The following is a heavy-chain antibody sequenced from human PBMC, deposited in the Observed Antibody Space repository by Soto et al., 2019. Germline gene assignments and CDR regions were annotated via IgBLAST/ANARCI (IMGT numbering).Heavy chain of an antibody. D-gene: IGHD3-3*01. J-gene: IGHJ4*02. CDR2: ISYDGSDK. CDR1: GFTFSSYG. V-gene: IGHV3-30*18. CDR3: AKTHYEIWSGYYSLPPFFDY. Sequence: QVQLVESGGGVVQPGRSLRLSCAASGFTFSSYGMHWVRQAPGKGLEWMSAISYDGSDKFYADSVKGRFTISRDNSKNTVSLHMNSLRTEGSGLYYCAKTHYEIWSGYYSLPPFFDYWGQGTLVTVSS.